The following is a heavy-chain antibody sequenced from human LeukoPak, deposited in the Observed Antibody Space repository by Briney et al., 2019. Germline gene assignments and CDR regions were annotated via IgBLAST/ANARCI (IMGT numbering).Heavy chain of an antibody. V-gene: IGHV1-2*02. CDR2: INPKNGDP. J-gene: IGHJ5*02. Sequence: SVKVSCKASGGTFSAYYIHWLRQAPRQGLEGMGWINPKNGDPNYAQKFQGRVTMTRDTSATNHYMELDGLISDATAVYYCARARGSSSWFVDQNPRRNWFDPWGQGTLVTVSS. CDR3: ARARGSSSWFVDQNPRRNWFDP. D-gene: IGHD6-13*01. CDR1: GGTFSAYY.